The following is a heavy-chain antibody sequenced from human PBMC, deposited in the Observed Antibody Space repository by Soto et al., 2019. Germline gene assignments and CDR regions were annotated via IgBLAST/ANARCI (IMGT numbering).Heavy chain of an antibody. CDR1: GYTFTAYS. CDR3: ARDSYSGSYVH. CDR2: INPNDGDT. D-gene: IGHD1-26*01. J-gene: IGHJ4*02. V-gene: IGHV1-2*02. Sequence: GASVKVSCKASGYTFTAYSIHWLRQAPGQGLEWMGWINPNDGDTNYAQNFQDRATMTSDTSITTVSMDLSRLTSDDTAVYFCARDSYSGSYVHWGQGTLVTVSS.